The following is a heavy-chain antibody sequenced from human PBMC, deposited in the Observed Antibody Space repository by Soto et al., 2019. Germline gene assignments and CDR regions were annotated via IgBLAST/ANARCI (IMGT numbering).Heavy chain of an antibody. CDR1: GFTFDDYA. Sequence: EVQLVESGGGLVQPGRSLRLSCAASGFTFDDYAMHWVRQAPGKGLEWVSGISWNSGSIGYADSVKGRFTISRDNAKNSMYLQMNSLRAEDTALYYCAKDMRWELLMYPFDYWGQGTLVTVSS. D-gene: IGHD1-26*01. J-gene: IGHJ4*02. V-gene: IGHV3-9*01. CDR2: ISWNSGSI. CDR3: AKDMRWELLMYPFDY.